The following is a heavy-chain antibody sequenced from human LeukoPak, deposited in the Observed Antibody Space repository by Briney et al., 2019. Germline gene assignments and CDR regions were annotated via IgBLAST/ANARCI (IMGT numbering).Heavy chain of an antibody. Sequence: GASVKVSCKATRYTFTGYYLHWVRQAPGQGLEWMGWINPNSGGTNYAQKFQGRVTMTSDTSISTAYMELSRLTSDDTAVYYCARNTRRTLAYDYWGQGTLVTVSS. CDR1: RYTFTGYY. CDR3: ARNTRRTLAYDY. D-gene: IGHD1-1*01. CDR2: INPNSGGT. J-gene: IGHJ4*02. V-gene: IGHV1-2*02.